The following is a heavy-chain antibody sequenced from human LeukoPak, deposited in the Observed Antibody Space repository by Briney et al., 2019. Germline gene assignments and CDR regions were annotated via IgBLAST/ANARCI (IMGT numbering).Heavy chain of an antibody. D-gene: IGHD3-22*01. CDR2: IIPIFGTA. J-gene: IGHJ3*02. Sequence: GASVKVSCKASGGTFSSYAISWVRQAPGQGLEWMGGIIPIFGTANYAQKFQGRVTITADESTSTAYMELSSLRSEDTAVYYCARDRDTYYDSSAHDAFDIWGQGTMVTVSS. CDR3: ARDRDTYYDSSAHDAFDI. V-gene: IGHV1-69*13. CDR1: GGTFSSYA.